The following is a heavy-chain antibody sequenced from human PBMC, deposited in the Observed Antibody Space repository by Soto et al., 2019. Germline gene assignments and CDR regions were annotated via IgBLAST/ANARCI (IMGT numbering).Heavy chain of an antibody. CDR3: ASIAVAGTGFDY. J-gene: IGHJ4*02. CDR2: IWYDGSNK. Sequence: VQLVESGGGVVQPGRSLRLSCAASGFTFSSYGMHWVRQAPGKGLEWVAVIWYDGSNKYYADSVKGRFTISRDNSKNTLYLQMNSLRAEDTAVYYCASIAVAGTGFDYWGQGTLVTVSS. CDR1: GFTFSSYG. V-gene: IGHV3-33*01. D-gene: IGHD6-19*01.